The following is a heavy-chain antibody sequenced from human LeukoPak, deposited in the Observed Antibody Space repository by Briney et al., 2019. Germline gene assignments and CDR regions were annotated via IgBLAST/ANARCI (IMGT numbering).Heavy chain of an antibody. CDR1: GFTFRSFL. Sequence: GGSLRLSCAASGFTFRSFLMHWVRQDPGKGLVWVSFMNGDGSSTNYADSVKGGFTISRDNAKNTLSLQMNSLRAEDTAVYYCAGGVLPYYFDYWGQGTLVTVSA. J-gene: IGHJ4*02. CDR3: AGGVLPYYFDY. D-gene: IGHD3-3*01. CDR2: MNGDGSST. V-gene: IGHV3-74*01.